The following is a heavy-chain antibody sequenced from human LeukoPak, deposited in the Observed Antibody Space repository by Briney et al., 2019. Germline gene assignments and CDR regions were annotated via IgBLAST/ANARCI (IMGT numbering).Heavy chain of an antibody. CDR2: ISGDGGST. J-gene: IGHJ3*02. D-gene: IGHD6-6*01. CDR3: AKDHHPSIAARHDAFDI. CDR1: GFTFDDYA. Sequence: PGGSLRLSCAAFGFTFDDYAMHWVRQAPGKGLEWVSLISGDGGSTYYADSVKGRFTISRDNSKNSLYLQMNSLRTEDTALYYCAKDHHPSIAARHDAFDIWGQGTMVTVSS. V-gene: IGHV3-43*02.